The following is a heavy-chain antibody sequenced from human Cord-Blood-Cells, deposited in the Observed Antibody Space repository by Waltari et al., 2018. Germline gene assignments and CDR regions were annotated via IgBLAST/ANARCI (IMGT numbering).Heavy chain of an antibody. CDR3: ARDVTTVTFDY. V-gene: IGHV3-30-3*01. Sequence: QVQLVESGGGVVQPGRALRLSCAASGFTFSSYAMHWSRQAPGKGLEWVAVISYDGSNKYYADSVKGRFTISRDNSKNTLYLQMNSLRAEDTAVYYCARDVTTVTFDYWGQGTLVTVSS. J-gene: IGHJ4*02. CDR2: ISYDGSNK. D-gene: IGHD4-17*01. CDR1: GFTFSSYA.